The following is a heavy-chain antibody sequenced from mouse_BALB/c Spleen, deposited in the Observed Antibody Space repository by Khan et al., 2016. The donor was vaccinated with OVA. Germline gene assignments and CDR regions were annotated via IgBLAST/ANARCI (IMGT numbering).Heavy chain of an antibody. J-gene: IGHJ3*01. CDR1: GYIFANYM. CDR2: INHSSGYN. V-gene: IGHV1-4*01. Sequence: QVQLQQPGAELARPGASVKMSCKASGYIFANYMMHWVKQRPGQGLEWIGDINHSSGYNNYNQKFKDKATLTADKSSSTAYMQLSSLTSEDSAVYYCARVGYGSFGYWGQGTLVTVSA. D-gene: IGHD1-1*01. CDR3: ARVGYGSFGY.